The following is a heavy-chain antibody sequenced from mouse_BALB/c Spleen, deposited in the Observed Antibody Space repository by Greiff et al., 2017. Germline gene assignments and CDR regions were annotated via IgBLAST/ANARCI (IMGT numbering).Heavy chain of an antibody. CDR3: ARGPYFYAMDY. D-gene: IGHD2-10*01. J-gene: IGHJ4*01. Sequence: DVHLVESGGGLVKPGGSLKLSCAASGFTFSSYAMSWVRQTPEKRLEWVASISSGGSTYYPDSVKGRFTISRDNARNILYLQMSSLRSEDTAMYYCARGPYFYAMDYWGQGTSVTVSS. V-gene: IGHV5-6-5*01. CDR2: ISSGGST. CDR1: GFTFSSYA.